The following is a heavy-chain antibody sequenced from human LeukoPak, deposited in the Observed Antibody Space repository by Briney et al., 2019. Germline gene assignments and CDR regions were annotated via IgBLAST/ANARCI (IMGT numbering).Heavy chain of an antibody. Sequence: ASVKVSCKAAGYIFTKYVVHWVRQAPGQRPEWMGWIKAGNGDTKYSQNFQDRLTITRDTSASTVYMELSSLTSEDAALYYCARDDCGDTCYPGGYWGQGTLVTVSS. V-gene: IGHV1-3*01. D-gene: IGHD2-21*01. CDR1: GYIFTKYV. J-gene: IGHJ4*02. CDR2: IKAGNGDT. CDR3: ARDDCGDTCYPGGY.